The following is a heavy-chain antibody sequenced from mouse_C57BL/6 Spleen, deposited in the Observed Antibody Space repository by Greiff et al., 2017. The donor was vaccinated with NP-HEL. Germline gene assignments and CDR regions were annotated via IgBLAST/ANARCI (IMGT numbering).Heavy chain of an antibody. CDR2: ISSGGSYT. V-gene: IGHV5-6*01. CDR3: ARHGLDYFDY. Sequence: EVKLMESGGDLVKPGGSLKLSCAASGFTFSSYGMSWVRQTPDKRLEWVATISSGGSYTYYPDSVKGRFTISRDNAKNTLYLQMSSLKSEDTAMYYCARHGLDYFDYWGQGTTLTVSS. J-gene: IGHJ2*01. CDR1: GFTFSSYG. D-gene: IGHD2-10*02.